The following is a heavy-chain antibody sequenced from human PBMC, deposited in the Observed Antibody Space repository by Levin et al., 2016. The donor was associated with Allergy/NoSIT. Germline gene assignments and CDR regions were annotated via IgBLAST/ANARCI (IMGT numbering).Heavy chain of an antibody. V-gene: IGHV2-26*01. CDR1: GFSLSNARMG. Sequence: SGPTLVKPTETLTLTCTVSGFSLSNARMGVSWIRQPPGKALEWLAHIFSNDEKSYSTSLKSRLTISKDTSKSQVVLTMTNMDPVDTATYYCARIRRIAVAGTGGFYAFDIWGQGTMVTVSS. D-gene: IGHD6-19*01. CDR3: ARIRRIAVAGTGGFYAFDI. J-gene: IGHJ3*02. CDR2: IFSNDEK.